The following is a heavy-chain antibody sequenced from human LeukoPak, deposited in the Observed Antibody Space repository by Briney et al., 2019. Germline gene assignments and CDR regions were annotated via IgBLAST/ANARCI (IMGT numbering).Heavy chain of an antibody. CDR2: ISSTSNYI. D-gene: IGHD5-12*01. CDR3: ARDSGYDLYYFDY. Sequence: GSLRLSCAASGFTFSSYIINWVRQAPGKGLEWVSSISSTSNYIYYANSVKGRFTISRDNAKNSLYLQMNSLRAEDTAVYYCARDSGYDLYYFDYWGQGTLVTVSS. V-gene: IGHV3-21*01. CDR1: GFTFSSYI. J-gene: IGHJ4*02.